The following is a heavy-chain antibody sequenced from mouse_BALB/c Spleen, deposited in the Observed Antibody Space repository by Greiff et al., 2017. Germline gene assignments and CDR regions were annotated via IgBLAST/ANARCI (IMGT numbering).Heavy chain of an antibody. CDR1: GYTFTSYW. J-gene: IGHJ4*01. CDR3: ARGEWMDD. Sequence: DLVKPGASVKLSCKASGYTFTSYWINWIKQRPGQGLEWIGRIAPGSGSTYYNEMFKGKATLTVDTSSSTAYIQLSSLSSEDSAVYFCARGEWMDDWGQGTSVTVSS. CDR2: IAPGSGST. V-gene: IGHV1S41*01. D-gene: IGHD1-3*01.